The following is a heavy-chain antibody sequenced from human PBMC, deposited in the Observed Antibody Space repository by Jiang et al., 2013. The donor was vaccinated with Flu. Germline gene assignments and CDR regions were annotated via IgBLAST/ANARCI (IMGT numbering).Heavy chain of an antibody. CDR2: INNGNGNT. Sequence: GAEVKKPGASVKVSCKASGYTFTDYAIHWVRQAPGQRLEWMGWINNGNGNTKYSQKFQGTVTITRDTSATTAYMELSSLTSEDTAVYYCARRLVRAFDIWGQGDNGHRLF. J-gene: IGHJ3*02. CDR1: GYTFTDYA. CDR3: ARRLVRAFDI. V-gene: IGHV1-3*04. D-gene: IGHD3-9*01.